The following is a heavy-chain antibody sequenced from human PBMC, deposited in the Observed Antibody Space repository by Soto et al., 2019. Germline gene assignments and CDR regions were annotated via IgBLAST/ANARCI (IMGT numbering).Heavy chain of an antibody. J-gene: IGHJ4*02. Sequence: EVQLLESGGGLVQPGRSMRLSCAASGFTFDDYAMHWVRQGPGKGLEWVSGISWKSGGIAYADSVKGRVTIPSDNAKNSFYLQMNSLTAEHTTFYYYTKAAGKCYFDSWSQGILVTVGS. V-gene: IGHV3-9*01. CDR3: TKAAGKCYFDS. CDR2: ISWKSGGI. CDR1: GFTFDDYA.